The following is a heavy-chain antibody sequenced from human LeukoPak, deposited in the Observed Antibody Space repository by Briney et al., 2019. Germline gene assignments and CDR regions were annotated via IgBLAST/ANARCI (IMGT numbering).Heavy chain of an antibody. J-gene: IGHJ6*02. Sequence: GGSLRLSCAASGFTFSSYAMHWVRQAPGKGLEWVAVISYDGSNKYYADSVRGRFTISRDNSKNTLYLQMNSLRAEDTAVYYCARERFLEWLLYDYGMDVWGQGTTVTVS. D-gene: IGHD3-3*01. CDR3: ARERFLEWLLYDYGMDV. CDR1: GFTFSSYA. CDR2: ISYDGSNK. V-gene: IGHV3-30-3*01.